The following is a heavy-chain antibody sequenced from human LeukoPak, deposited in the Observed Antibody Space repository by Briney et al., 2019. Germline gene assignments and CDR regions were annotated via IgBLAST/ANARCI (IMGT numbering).Heavy chain of an antibody. Sequence: PSETLSLTCTVSAGSIRSSSYYWGWIRQPPGKGLEWIGSIYYSGITYYNPSLKSRVTISVDTSKNQFSLKLSSVTAADTAVYYCARGYCSGGSCYSYYYYNYMDVWGKGTTVTVSS. V-gene: IGHV4-39*07. J-gene: IGHJ6*03. CDR2: IYYSGIT. D-gene: IGHD2-15*01. CDR1: AGSIRSSSYY. CDR3: ARGYCSGGSCYSYYYYNYMDV.